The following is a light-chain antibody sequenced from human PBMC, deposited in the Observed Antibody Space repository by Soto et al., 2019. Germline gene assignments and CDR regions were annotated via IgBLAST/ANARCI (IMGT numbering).Light chain of an antibody. Sequence: QSVLTQPPSASGTPGQRVTISCSGSSSNIGSNAVNWYQQLPGTAPKLVIYSDDQRSSDVPDRFSASKSGTSASLAFSGLQSEDDADFYCAAWDDGLNGYVFGTGPKVTVL. V-gene: IGLV1-44*01. CDR3: AAWDDGLNGYV. J-gene: IGLJ1*01. CDR2: SDD. CDR1: SSNIGSNA.